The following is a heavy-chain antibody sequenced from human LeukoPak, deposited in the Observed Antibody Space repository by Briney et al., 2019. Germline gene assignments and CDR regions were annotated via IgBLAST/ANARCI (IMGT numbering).Heavy chain of an antibody. J-gene: IGHJ4*02. CDR2: IKSKTDGGTT. Sequence: GGSLRLSCTASGFIFYNAWLDWVRQAPGKGLEWVGRIKSKTDGGTTDYVAPVKGRFTISRDDSENTLYLQMNSLKSEDTAVYYCTTDYGSGSYRYFNYWGQGTLVTVSS. CDR3: TTDYGSGSYRYFNY. V-gene: IGHV3-15*01. CDR1: GFIFYNAW. D-gene: IGHD3-10*01.